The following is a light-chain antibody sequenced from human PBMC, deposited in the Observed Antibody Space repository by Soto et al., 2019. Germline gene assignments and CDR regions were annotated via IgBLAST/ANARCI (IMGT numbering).Light chain of an antibody. Sequence: EIVMTQSPATLSVSPGARATLSCRASQSVSSNLAWYQQKPGQAPRLIIYGTSTRATGIPARFSGSGSGTEFTLTISSLQSEDFAVYYCEHYNNWPQTFGQGTKVEIK. V-gene: IGKV3-15*01. CDR3: EHYNNWPQT. CDR1: QSVSSN. CDR2: GTS. J-gene: IGKJ1*01.